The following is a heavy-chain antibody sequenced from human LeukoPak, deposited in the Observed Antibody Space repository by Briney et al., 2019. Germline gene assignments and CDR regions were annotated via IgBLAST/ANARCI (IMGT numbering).Heavy chain of an antibody. CDR3: ASPDYVWGSYRVPDDAFDI. CDR1: GYSFTGYY. V-gene: IGHV1-2*02. J-gene: IGHJ3*02. Sequence: ASVKVSCKASGYSFTGYYMHWVRQAPGQGLEWMGWINPNSGGTNYAQKFQGRVTMTRDTSISTAYMELSRLRSDDTAVYYCASPDYVWGSYRVPDDAFDIWGQGTMVTVSS. D-gene: IGHD3-16*02. CDR2: INPNSGGT.